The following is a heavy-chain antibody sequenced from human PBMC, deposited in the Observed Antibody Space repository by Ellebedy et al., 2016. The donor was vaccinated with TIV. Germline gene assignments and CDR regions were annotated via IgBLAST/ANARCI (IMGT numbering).Heavy chain of an antibody. Sequence: GESLKISXEASGFTFSSYAMSWLRQAPGKGLEWVSVFGGRSTTTYYADSVKGRFTISRDNSKNTLFLQMNSLRGDDTVRSYCAKISPTHRGAFDIWGQGTMVTVSS. CDR3: AKISPTHRGAFDI. V-gene: IGHV3-23*01. D-gene: IGHD3-3*02. CDR1: GFTFSSYA. J-gene: IGHJ3*02. CDR2: FGGRSTTT.